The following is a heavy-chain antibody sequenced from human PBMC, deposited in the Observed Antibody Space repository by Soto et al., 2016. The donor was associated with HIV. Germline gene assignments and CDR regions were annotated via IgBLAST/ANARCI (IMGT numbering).Heavy chain of an antibody. J-gene: IGHJ6*01. CDR3: ARIPAAVTISGSYYSYMDV. V-gene: IGHV4-34*01. CDR1: GGSFSGYY. D-gene: IGHD6-25*01. CDR2: INHSGSS. Sequence: QVQLQQWGAGLLKPSETLSLTCAVYGGSFSGYYWSWIRQSPGKGLEWIAEINHSGSSKYNSSLKSRVTISVDTSKNQFSLKLTSVTAADTAIYYCARIPAAVTISGSYYSYMDVVGQRATVTVSS.